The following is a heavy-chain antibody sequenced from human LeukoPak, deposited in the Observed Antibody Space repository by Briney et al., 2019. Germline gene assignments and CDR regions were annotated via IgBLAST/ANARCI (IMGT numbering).Heavy chain of an antibody. V-gene: IGHV3-23*01. CDR1: GFTVSTNY. CDR3: AKDQHSYYGSGSYDY. D-gene: IGHD3-10*01. J-gene: IGHJ4*02. Sequence: GGSLRLSCAASGFTVSTNYMSWVRQAPGKGLEWVSAISGSGGSTYYADSVKGRFTISRDNSKNTLYLQMNSLRAEDTAVYYCAKDQHSYYGSGSYDYWGQGTLVTVSS. CDR2: ISGSGGST.